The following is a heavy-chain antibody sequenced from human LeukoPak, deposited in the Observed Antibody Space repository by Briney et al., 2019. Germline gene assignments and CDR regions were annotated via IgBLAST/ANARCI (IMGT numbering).Heavy chain of an antibody. CDR2: IKSKSDGGTI. Sequence: PGGSLRLSCAASGFIFTNAWMSWVRQTPGKGLEWVGRIKSKSDGGTIEYAAPVKGRFTISRDDSKNTLYLQMNSLKTEDIGVYYCTKEGGYDLTNWGQGTLVTVSS. D-gene: IGHD5-12*01. CDR1: GFIFTNAW. V-gene: IGHV3-15*01. CDR3: TKEGGYDLTN. J-gene: IGHJ4*02.